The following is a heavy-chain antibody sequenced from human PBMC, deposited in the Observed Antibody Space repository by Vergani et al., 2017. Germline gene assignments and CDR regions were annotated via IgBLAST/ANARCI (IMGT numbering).Heavy chain of an antibody. Sequence: EVQLVESGGASVQRGGSLRLSCAASGFMFNNYGMSWVRQAPGKGLEWVANIKEDGSEKYYVDSVKGRFTISRDNAKNSLYLHMNSLRVEDTALYYCARNEALDGSGFDKCWGQGTLVTVPS. V-gene: IGHV3-7*01. CDR3: ARNEALDGSGFDKC. J-gene: IGHJ4*02. D-gene: IGHD3-10*01. CDR1: GFMFNNYG. CDR2: IKEDGSEK.